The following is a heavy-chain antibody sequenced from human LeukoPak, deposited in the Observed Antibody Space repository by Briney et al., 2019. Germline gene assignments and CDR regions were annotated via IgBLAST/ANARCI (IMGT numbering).Heavy chain of an antibody. Sequence: SETLSLTCTVSGGSISSSSYYWGWIRQPPGKGLEWIGSIYYSGSTYYNPSLKSRVTISVDTSKNQFSLKLSSVTAADTAVYYCARYDVWGTYRAFDYWGQGTLVTVSS. CDR3: ARYDVWGTYRAFDY. CDR2: IYYSGST. D-gene: IGHD3-16*02. V-gene: IGHV4-39*07. CDR1: GGSISSSSYY. J-gene: IGHJ4*02.